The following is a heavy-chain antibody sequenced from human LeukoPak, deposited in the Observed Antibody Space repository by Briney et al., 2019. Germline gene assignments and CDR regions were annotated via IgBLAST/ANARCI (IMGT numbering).Heavy chain of an antibody. J-gene: IGHJ3*02. CDR3: ARTYYYDSSGYPDAFDI. D-gene: IGHD3-22*01. V-gene: IGHV4-39*01. Sequence: AETLSLTCTVSGGSFSSSSYYWGWLRQPPGMGREGLGSIYYSGSTYYNPSLKSRVTISVDTSKNQFSLKLSSVTAADTAGYYCARTYYYDSSGYPDAFDIWGQGTMVTVSS. CDR2: IYYSGST. CDR1: GGSFSSSSYY.